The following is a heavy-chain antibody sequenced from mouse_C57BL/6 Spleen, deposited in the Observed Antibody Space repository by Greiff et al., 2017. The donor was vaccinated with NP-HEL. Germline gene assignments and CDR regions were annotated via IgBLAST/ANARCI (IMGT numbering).Heavy chain of an antibody. CDR3: ARGYYGSSYRYYFDY. D-gene: IGHD1-1*01. CDR2: IDPSDSET. J-gene: IGHJ2*01. CDR1: GYTFTSYW. Sequence: QVQLQQSGAELVRPGSSVKLSCKASGYTFTSYWMHWVKQRPIQGLEWIGNIDPSDSETHYNQKFKDKATLTVDKSSSTAYMQLSSLTSEDSAVYYCARGYYGSSYRYYFDYWGQGTTLTVSS. V-gene: IGHV1-52*01.